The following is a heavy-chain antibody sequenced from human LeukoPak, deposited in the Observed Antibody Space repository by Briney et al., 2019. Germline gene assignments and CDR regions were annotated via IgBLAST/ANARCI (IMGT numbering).Heavy chain of an antibody. V-gene: IGHV1-69*05. CDR3: ANLGQTVNYDFWSGNPYNWFDP. Sequence: ASVKVSCKASGGTFSSYAISWVRQAPGQGLEWMGGIIPIFGTANYAQKFQGRVTITTDESTSTAYMELSSLRSEDTAVYYCANLGQTVNYDFWSGNPYNWFDPWGQGTLVTVS. CDR1: GGTFSSYA. CDR2: IIPIFGTA. J-gene: IGHJ5*02. D-gene: IGHD3-3*01.